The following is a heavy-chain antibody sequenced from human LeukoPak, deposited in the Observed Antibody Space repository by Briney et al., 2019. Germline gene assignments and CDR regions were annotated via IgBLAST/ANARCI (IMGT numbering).Heavy chain of an antibody. CDR1: GGTFSSYA. J-gene: IGHJ5*02. V-gene: IGHV1-69*13. CDR2: IIPIFGTA. D-gene: IGHD1-7*01. Sequence: GASVKVSCKASGGTFSSYAISWVRQAPGQGLEWMGGIIPIFGTANYAQKFQGRVTITADESTSTAYMELSSLRSEDTAVYYCARVETGTGPRWFDPWGQGTLVTVSS. CDR3: ARVETGTGPRWFDP.